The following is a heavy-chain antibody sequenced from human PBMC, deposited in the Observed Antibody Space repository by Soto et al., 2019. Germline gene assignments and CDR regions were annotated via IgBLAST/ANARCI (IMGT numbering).Heavy chain of an antibody. V-gene: IGHV3-13*05. J-gene: IGHJ6*02. Sequence: GSLRLSSAASGCTCRAYDMHWVRQTTGRGLEWVSAIGAADDPYYLGSVKGRFTISRENAKNSLYLQMNSLRAEDTAVYYCARAYSGRLPRRADYYFAMGVWGQGTTVTVSS. CDR3: ARAYSGRLPRRADYYFAMGV. CDR1: GCTCRAYD. D-gene: IGHD2-15*01. CDR2: IGAADDP.